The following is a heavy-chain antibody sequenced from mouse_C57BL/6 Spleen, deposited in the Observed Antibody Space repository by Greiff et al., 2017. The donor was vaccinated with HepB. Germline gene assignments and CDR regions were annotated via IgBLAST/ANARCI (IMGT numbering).Heavy chain of an antibody. V-gene: IGHV14-4*01. CDR1: GFNIKDDY. CDR3: TTAAQAPAWFAY. CDR2: IDPENGDT. Sequence: EVQLQQSGAELVRPGASVKLSCTASGFNIKDDYMHWVKQRPEQGLEWIGWIDPENGDTEYASKFQGKATITADTSSNTAYLQLSSLTSEDTAVYYFTTAAQAPAWFAYWGQGTLVTVSA. D-gene: IGHD3-2*02. J-gene: IGHJ3*01.